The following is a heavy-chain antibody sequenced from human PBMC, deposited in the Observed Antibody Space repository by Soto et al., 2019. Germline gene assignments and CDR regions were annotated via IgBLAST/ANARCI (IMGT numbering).Heavy chain of an antibody. Sequence: PGVSLRLSFAASGFTFTSYAMTWVRQAQGKGLEWVSGIRATGDSPYYADSVKGRFTISKDNSNNILYLQMNSLRAEDTAVYYCAKSDVLRFLGLDYWGQGTLVTVSS. CDR3: AKSDVLRFLGLDY. CDR1: GFTFTSYA. CDR2: IRATGDSP. D-gene: IGHD3-3*01. J-gene: IGHJ4*02. V-gene: IGHV3-23*01.